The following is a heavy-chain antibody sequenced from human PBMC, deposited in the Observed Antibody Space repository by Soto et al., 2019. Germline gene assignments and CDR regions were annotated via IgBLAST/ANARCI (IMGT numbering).Heavy chain of an antibody. Sequence: SETLSLTCTVSDGSIISYYWSWIRQPAGRGLEWIGRIYTSGSTNYSPSLKSRVTMSVDTSKNQVALKLSSVIAAGTAVYYCERDRLKQQQLRGSWLDPWGRGTLVTVCS. CDR2: IYTSGST. D-gene: IGHD6-13*01. V-gene: IGHV4-4*07. J-gene: IGHJ5*02. CDR1: DGSIISYY. CDR3: ERDRLKQQQLRGSWLDP.